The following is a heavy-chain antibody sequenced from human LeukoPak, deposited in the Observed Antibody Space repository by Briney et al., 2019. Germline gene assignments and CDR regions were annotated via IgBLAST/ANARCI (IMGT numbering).Heavy chain of an antibody. CDR1: GLTFSTYA. J-gene: IGHJ4*02. Sequence: GGSLRLSCAASGLTFSTYAMSWVRQAPGKGLEWLSALSGRGRDTYYADSVKGRFTISRDESKNTLYLQMNSLRAEDTAVYYCWKIDYWGQGTLVTVSS. CDR2: LSGRGRDT. CDR3: WKIDY. V-gene: IGHV3-23*01.